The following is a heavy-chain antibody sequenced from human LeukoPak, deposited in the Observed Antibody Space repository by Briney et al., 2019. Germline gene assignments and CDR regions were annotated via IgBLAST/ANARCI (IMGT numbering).Heavy chain of an antibody. CDR3: ARDHGSGSYPYYMDV. Sequence: PGGSLRLSCAASGFTFSSYSMNWVRQAPGKGLEWVSYISSSSSTIYYADSVKGRFTISRDNAKNSLYLQMNSLRAEDTAVYYCARDHGSGSYPYYMDVWGKGTTVTVSS. CDR1: GFTFSSYS. CDR2: ISSSSSTI. J-gene: IGHJ6*03. V-gene: IGHV3-48*01. D-gene: IGHD3-10*01.